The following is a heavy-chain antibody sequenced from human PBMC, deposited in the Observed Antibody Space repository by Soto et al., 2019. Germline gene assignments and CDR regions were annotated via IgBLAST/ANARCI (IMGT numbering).Heavy chain of an antibody. V-gene: IGHV4-38-2*02. Sequence: SETLSLTCAVSGYSISSGYYWGWIRQPPGKGLEWIGSIYHSGSTYYNPSLKSRVTISVDTSKNQFSLKLSSVTAADTAVYYCARDCSSTSCYPDYYGMDVWGQGTTVTVS. J-gene: IGHJ6*02. CDR1: GYSISSGYY. CDR3: ARDCSSTSCYPDYYGMDV. D-gene: IGHD2-2*01. CDR2: IYHSGST.